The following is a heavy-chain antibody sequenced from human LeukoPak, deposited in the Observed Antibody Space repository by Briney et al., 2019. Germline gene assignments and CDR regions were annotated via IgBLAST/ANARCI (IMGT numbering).Heavy chain of an antibody. V-gene: IGHV3-48*03. CDR1: GFTFSSYE. CDR2: ISSSGSTI. J-gene: IGHJ4*02. CDR3: ARRGSYCGGDCYYYFDY. D-gene: IGHD2-21*02. Sequence: GGSLRLSCAASGFTFSSYEMNWVRQAPGKGLEWVSNISSSGSTINYADSVKGRFTISRDNAKNALYLQMNSLRAEDTAVYYCARRGSYCGGDCYYYFDYWGQGTLVTVSS.